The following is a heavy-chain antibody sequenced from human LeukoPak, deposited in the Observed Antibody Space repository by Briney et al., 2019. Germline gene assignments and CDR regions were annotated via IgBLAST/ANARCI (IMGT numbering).Heavy chain of an antibody. D-gene: IGHD2-21*01. Sequence: PGGSLRLSCAASGFTFSSYGMHWVRQAPGKGLEWVSAISVSANTYHADSVKGRFTISRDSSKNTLYLQMNRLRAEDAAVYYCAKAPVTTCSGAYCYPFDYWGQGTLVTVSS. CDR1: GFTFSSYG. J-gene: IGHJ4*02. V-gene: IGHV3-23*01. CDR3: AKAPVTTCSGAYCYPFDY. CDR2: ISVSANT.